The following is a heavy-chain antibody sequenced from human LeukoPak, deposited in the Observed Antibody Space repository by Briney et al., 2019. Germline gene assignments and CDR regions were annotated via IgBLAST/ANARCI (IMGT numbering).Heavy chain of an antibody. CDR3: ARHFYDILTGLLY. CDR2: IYYSGST. V-gene: IGHV4-39*01. D-gene: IGHD3-9*01. J-gene: IGHJ4*02. CDR1: GGSISSSSYY. Sequence: SETLSLTCTVSGGSISSSSYYWGWIRQPPGKGLEWIGSIYYSGSTYYNPSLKSRVTISVDTSKNQSSLKLSSATAADTAVYYCARHFYDILTGLLYWGQGTLVTVSS.